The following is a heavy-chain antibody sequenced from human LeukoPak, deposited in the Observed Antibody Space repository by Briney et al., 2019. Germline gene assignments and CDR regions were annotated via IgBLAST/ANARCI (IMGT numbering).Heavy chain of an antibody. J-gene: IGHJ4*02. CDR1: GFTVSSKY. CDR3: ARADGDSWGQFDY. D-gene: IGHD4-17*01. Sequence: GGSLRLSCSASGFTVSSKYMTWVRQAPGKGLELASVIYDGDRSWFADSVKGRFTISRDRSTNTLHLQMNSLRAEDTAVYYCARADGDSWGQFDYWGQGILVTVSS. CDR2: IYDGDRS. V-gene: IGHV3-53*01.